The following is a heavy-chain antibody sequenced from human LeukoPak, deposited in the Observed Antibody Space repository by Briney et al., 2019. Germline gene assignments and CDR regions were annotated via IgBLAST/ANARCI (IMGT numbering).Heavy chain of an antibody. Sequence: ASVKVSCKASGYTFTSCDINWVRQATGQGLEWMGWMNPNSGNTGYAQKFQGRVTITRNTSISTAYMELSSLRSEDTAVYYCARGPPRTAMVYYYYYYMDVWGKGTTVTVSS. J-gene: IGHJ6*03. CDR2: MNPNSGNT. CDR3: ARGPPRTAMVYYYYYYMDV. CDR1: GYTFTSCD. D-gene: IGHD5-18*01. V-gene: IGHV1-8*03.